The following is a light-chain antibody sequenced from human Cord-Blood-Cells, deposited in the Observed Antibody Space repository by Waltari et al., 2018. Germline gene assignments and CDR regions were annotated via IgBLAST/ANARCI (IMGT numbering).Light chain of an antibody. Sequence: DIVMTQSPLSLPVTPGEPASISCRSSQSLLHSNGYNYLDWYLQKPGQSPQLLIYLGSNRASGVPGRFSGSGSGTDFTLKISRVEAEDVGVYYCMRALQTPRTFGQGTKVEIK. CDR2: LGS. CDR1: QSLLHSNGYNY. V-gene: IGKV2-28*01. J-gene: IGKJ1*01. CDR3: MRALQTPRT.